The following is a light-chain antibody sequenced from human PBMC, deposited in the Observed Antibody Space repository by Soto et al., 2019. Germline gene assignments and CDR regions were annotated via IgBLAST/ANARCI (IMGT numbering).Light chain of an antibody. CDR1: QSVSSY. CDR3: QQRSNWPPLT. CDR2: DAS. J-gene: IGKJ4*01. V-gene: IGKV3-11*01. Sequence: EIVLTQSPATLSLSPGERATLSCRASQSVSSYLAWYQQKPGQAPRLLISDASNRATAIPARFSGRGSGTDFTLTISSLEPEDFAVYYCQQRSNWPPLTFGGGTKVEIK.